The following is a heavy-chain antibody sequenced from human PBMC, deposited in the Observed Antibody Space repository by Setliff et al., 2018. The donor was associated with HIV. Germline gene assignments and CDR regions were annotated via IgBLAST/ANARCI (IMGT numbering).Heavy chain of an antibody. CDR3: ARDLRFERIIETGNFIDR. D-gene: IGHD3-9*01. CDR1: GFFFSSYG. CDR2: IWYDGVNK. J-gene: IGHJ5*02. Sequence: GGSLRLSCVASGFFFSSYGFHWVRQTPGKGLEWVAVIWYDGVNKKYADSVKGRFTISRDNSKSTLYLQMNNLRAEDTAVYYCARDLRFERIIETGNFIDRWGQGTQVTVSS. V-gene: IGHV3-33*01.